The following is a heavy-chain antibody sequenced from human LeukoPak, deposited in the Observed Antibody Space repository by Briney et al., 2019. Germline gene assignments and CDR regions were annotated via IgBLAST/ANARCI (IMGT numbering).Heavy chain of an antibody. CDR2: ISAYNGNT. V-gene: IGHV1-18*01. Sequence: ASVKVSCKASGYTFTSYGISWVRQAPGQGLEWMGWISAYNGNTNYAQKLQGRVTMTTDTSTSTAYMELRSLRSDDTAVYYCARDELAAAGNNYFYYGMDVWGQGTTVTVSS. CDR3: ARDELAAAGNNYFYYGMDV. J-gene: IGHJ6*02. D-gene: IGHD6-13*01. CDR1: GYTFTSYG.